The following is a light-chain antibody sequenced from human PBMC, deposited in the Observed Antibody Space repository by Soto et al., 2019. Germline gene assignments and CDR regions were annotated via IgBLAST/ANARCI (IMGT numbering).Light chain of an antibody. CDR3: QQSNSTPYT. Sequence: DIQMTQSPSSLSSSLGDRATITCRASQSICRYLNWYQQKPGKAPKLLIYAASSLQSGVPSRFSGSGSGTDFTLTISSLQPEDFATYYCQQSNSTPYTFGHGTKVEIK. V-gene: IGKV1-39*01. CDR1: QSICRY. CDR2: AAS. J-gene: IGKJ2*01.